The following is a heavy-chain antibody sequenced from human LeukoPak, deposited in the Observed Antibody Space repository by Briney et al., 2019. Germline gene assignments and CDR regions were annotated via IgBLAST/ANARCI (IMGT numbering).Heavy chain of an antibody. CDR1: GGSISSGNYY. CDR3: ARDGRTLGTDFDY. V-gene: IGHV4-61*02. J-gene: IGHJ4*02. CDR2: MYTSGST. Sequence: SETLSLTCTVSGGSISSGNYYWSWIRQPAGKGLEWIGRMYTSGSTNYNPSLKSRVTISVDTSKNQFSLKLSSVTAADTAVYYCARDGRTLGTDFDYWGQGTLVTVSS.